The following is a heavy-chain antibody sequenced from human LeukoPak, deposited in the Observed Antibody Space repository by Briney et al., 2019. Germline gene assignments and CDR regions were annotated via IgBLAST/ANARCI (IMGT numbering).Heavy chain of an antibody. J-gene: IGHJ4*02. Sequence: GGSLRLSCAASGFTFSNAWMSWVRQAPGKGLEWVGRIKSKTDGGTTDCAAPVKGIFTISRDDSNNTLFRQMNSLKTEDTAVYYCATLDYPGGWGQGTLVIVSS. CDR3: ATLDYPGG. CDR1: GFTFSNAW. CDR2: IKSKTDGGTT. D-gene: IGHD4-11*01. V-gene: IGHV3-15*01.